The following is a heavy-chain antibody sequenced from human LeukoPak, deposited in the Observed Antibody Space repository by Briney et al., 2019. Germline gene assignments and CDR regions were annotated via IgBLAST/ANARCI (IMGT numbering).Heavy chain of an antibody. J-gene: IGHJ4*02. CDR3: ATRAMVRARQSDY. V-gene: IGHV4-59*12. CDR1: GGSISSYY. Sequence: SETLSLTCTVSGGSISSYYWSWIRQPPGKGLEWIGYIYYSGSTNYNPSLKSRVTISVDTSKNQFSLKLSSVTAADTAVYYCATRAMVRARQSDYWGQGTLVTVSS. D-gene: IGHD3-10*01. CDR2: IYYSGST.